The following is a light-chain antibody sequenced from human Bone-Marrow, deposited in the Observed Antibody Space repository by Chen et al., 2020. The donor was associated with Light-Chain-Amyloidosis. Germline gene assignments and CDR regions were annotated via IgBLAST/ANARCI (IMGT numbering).Light chain of an antibody. CDR2: AAS. J-gene: IGKJ1*01. CDR3: QQSYSTPRT. CDR1: QSISSY. Sequence: DIQMTQSPSSLSASVGGRVTITCRASQSISSYLNWYQQKPGKAAKLLIYAASSLQSGVPSRFSGSGSGTDFTLTISSLQPEDFATYYCQQSYSTPRTFGQGTKVEIK. V-gene: IGKV1-39*01.